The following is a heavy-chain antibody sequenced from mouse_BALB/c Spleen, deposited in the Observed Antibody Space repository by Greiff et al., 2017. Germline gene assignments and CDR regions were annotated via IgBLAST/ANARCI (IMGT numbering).Heavy chain of an antibody. D-gene: IGHD2-2*01. V-gene: IGHV6-6*02. CDR3: TTPFYYGYDVGFAY. CDR2: IRLKSNNYAT. Sequence: EVMLVESGGGLVQPGGSMKLSCVASGFTFSNYWMNWVRQSPEKGLEWVAEIRLKSNNYATHYAESVKGRFTISRDDSKSSVYLQMNNLRAEDTGIYYCTTPFYYGYDVGFAYWGQGTLVTVSA. CDR1: GFTFSNYW. J-gene: IGHJ3*01.